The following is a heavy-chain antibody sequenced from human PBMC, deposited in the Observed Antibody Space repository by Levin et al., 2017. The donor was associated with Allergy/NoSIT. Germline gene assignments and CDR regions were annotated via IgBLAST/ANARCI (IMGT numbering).Heavy chain of an antibody. CDR2: IKSKTDGGTT. D-gene: IGHD2-15*01. Sequence: GESLKISCAASGFTFSNAWMSWVRQAPGKGLEWVGRIKSKTDGGTTDYAAPVKGRFTISRDDSKNTLYLQMNSLKTEDTAVYYCTTAFLCSGGSCYDPDDAFDSWGQGTMVTVSS. J-gene: IGHJ3*02. V-gene: IGHV3-15*01. CDR3: TTAFLCSGGSCYDPDDAFDS. CDR1: GFTFSNAW.